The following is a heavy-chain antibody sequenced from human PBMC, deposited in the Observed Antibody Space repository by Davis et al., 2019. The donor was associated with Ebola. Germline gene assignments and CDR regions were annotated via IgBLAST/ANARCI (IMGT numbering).Heavy chain of an antibody. CDR3: ARVTYCSGGSCYLYYGMDV. D-gene: IGHD2-15*01. J-gene: IGHJ6*02. Sequence: SETLSLTCAVYGGSFSGYYWSWIRQPPGKGLEWIGYIYYSGSTNYNPSLKSRVTISVDTSKNQFSLKLSSVTAADTAVYYCARVTYCSGGSCYLYYGMDVWGQGTTVTVSS. V-gene: IGHV4-59*12. CDR2: IYYSGST. CDR1: GGSFSGYY.